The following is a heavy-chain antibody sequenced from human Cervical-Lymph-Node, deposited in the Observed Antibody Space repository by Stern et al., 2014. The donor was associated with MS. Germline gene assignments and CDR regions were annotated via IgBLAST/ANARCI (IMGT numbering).Heavy chain of an antibody. D-gene: IGHD3-10*01. J-gene: IGHJ4*02. CDR2: FDPEDGET. Sequence: QVQLVQSGAEVKKPGASVKVSCKVSGYTLTELSMHWVRQAPGKGLERMGGFDPEDGETIYTQKFQGRVTMTEDTSTDTAYMELSSLRSEDTAVYYCATMAPWFGELRQSVFDYWGQGTLVTVSS. CDR1: GYTLTELS. CDR3: ATMAPWFGELRQSVFDY. V-gene: IGHV1-24*01.